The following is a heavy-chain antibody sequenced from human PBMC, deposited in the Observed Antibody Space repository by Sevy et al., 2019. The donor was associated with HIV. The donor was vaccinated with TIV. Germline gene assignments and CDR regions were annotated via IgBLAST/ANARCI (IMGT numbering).Heavy chain of an antibody. CDR1: GGSFSGYY. CDR3: AAGPYDILTGYYTFGY. CDR2: INHSGST. V-gene: IGHV4-34*01. J-gene: IGHJ4*02. Sequence: SETLSLTCAVYGGSFSGYYWSWIRQPPGKGLEWIGEINHSGSTNYNPSLKSRVTISVDTSKNQFSLKLSSVTAADTAVYYCAAGPYDILTGYYTFGYWGQGTLVTVSS. D-gene: IGHD3-9*01.